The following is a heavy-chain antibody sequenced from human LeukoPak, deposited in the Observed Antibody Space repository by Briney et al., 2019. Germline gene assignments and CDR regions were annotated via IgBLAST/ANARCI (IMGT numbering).Heavy chain of an antibody. Sequence: SETLSLTCTVSGGSISSYYWSSIRQPPGKGLECIGYIYYSGSNNYNPSLKSGVTISVDTSKNQFSLQLNSVTPEDTAVYYCARGYSGYAGLDYWGQGTLVTVSS. CDR2: IYYSGSN. D-gene: IGHD5-12*01. CDR3: ARGYSGYAGLDY. CDR1: GGSISSYY. J-gene: IGHJ4*02. V-gene: IGHV4-59*12.